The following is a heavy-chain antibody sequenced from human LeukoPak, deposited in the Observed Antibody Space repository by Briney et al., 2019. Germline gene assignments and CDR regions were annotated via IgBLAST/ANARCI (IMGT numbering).Heavy chain of an antibody. J-gene: IGHJ4*02. CDR2: IYYSGST. CDR3: ARGLTDFDY. V-gene: IGHV4-61*05. CDR1: GDSISSSTYY. Sequence: SETLSLTCTVSGDSISSSTYYCGWIRQPPGKGLEWIGYIYYSGSTNYNPSLKSRVTISVDTSKNQFSLKLSSVTAADTAVYYCARGLTDFDYWGQGTLVTVSS.